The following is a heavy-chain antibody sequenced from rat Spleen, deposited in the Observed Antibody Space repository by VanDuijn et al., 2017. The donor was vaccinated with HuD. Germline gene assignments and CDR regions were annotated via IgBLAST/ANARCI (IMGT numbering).Heavy chain of an antibody. D-gene: IGHD4-3*01. J-gene: IGHJ2*01. V-gene: IGHV5S23*01. CDR2: INTDGGST. CDR1: GFTFSNYF. CDR3: AREVWNANSGYFDY. Sequence: EVQLVESGGGLVQPGRSLKLSCAASGFTFSNYFMSWVRQAPTQGLEWVSSINTDGGSTYYPDSVKGRFTISRDNAKSTLYLQMDSLRSEDTATYYCAREVWNANSGYFDYWGQGVMVTVSS.